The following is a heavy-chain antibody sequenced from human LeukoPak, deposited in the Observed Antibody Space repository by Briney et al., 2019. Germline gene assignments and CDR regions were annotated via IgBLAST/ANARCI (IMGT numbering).Heavy chain of an antibody. CDR1: GFTFSSYG. CDR3: ARPTAGNYKLDP. CDR2: IWYDGSNK. Sequence: GGSLRLSCAASGFTFSSYGMHWVRQAPDKGLEWVSVIWYDGSNKCYADSVRGRFTISRDNSKNTVYLQMNSLRAEDTAVYYCARPTAGNYKLDPWGRGTLVTVSS. J-gene: IGHJ5*02. D-gene: IGHD3-10*01. V-gene: IGHV3-33*01.